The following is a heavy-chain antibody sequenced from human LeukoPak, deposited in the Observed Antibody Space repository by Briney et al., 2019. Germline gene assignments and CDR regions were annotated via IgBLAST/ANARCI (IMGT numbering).Heavy chain of an antibody. Sequence: SETLSLTCTVSGGSISSYYWSWIRQPAGKGLEWIGRIYTSGSTNYNPSLKSRVTMSVDTSKNQFSLKLSSVTAADTAVYYCARQRYNWNEHDAFDIWGQGTMVTVSS. D-gene: IGHD1-1*01. CDR3: ARQRYNWNEHDAFDI. V-gene: IGHV4-4*07. CDR1: GGSISSYY. CDR2: IYTSGST. J-gene: IGHJ3*02.